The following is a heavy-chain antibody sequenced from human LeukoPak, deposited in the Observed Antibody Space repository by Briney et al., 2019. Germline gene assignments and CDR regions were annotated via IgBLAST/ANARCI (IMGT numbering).Heavy chain of an antibody. CDR2: IYSGGST. D-gene: IGHD1-1*01. Sequence: GGTLRLSCVVSGFTFSSYGMTWVRQAPGKGLEWVSVIYSGGSTYQVDSVKGRFTVSRDNSKNTLYLQMNSLRAEDTAVYYCASTTRGGTYYYYMDVWGKGTTVTISS. CDR3: ASTTRGGTYYYYMDV. CDR1: GFTFSSYG. J-gene: IGHJ6*03. V-gene: IGHV3-23*03.